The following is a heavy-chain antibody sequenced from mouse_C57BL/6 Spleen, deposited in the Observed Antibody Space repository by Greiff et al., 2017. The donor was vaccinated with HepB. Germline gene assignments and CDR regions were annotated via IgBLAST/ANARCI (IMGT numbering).Heavy chain of an antibody. CDR1: GYTFTDYY. D-gene: IGHD2-1*01. V-gene: IGHV1-26*01. CDR2: INPNNGGT. Sequence: VQLQQSGPELVKPGASVKISCKASGYTFTDYYMNWVKQSHGKSLEWIGDINPNNGGTSYNQKFKGKATLTVDKSSSTAYMELRSLTSEDSAVYYCARWGYGNYEYFDVWGTGTTVTVSS. CDR3: ARWGYGNYEYFDV. J-gene: IGHJ1*03.